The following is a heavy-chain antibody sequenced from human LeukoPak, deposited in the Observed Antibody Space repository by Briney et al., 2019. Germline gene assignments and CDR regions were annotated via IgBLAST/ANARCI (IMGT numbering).Heavy chain of an antibody. D-gene: IGHD6-19*01. CDR3: ARDSPMYSSGWYYDAFDI. CDR1: GFTFSSYG. J-gene: IGHJ3*02. CDR2: IWYDGSNK. Sequence: GGSLRLSCAASGFTFSSYGMHWVRQAPGKGLEWVAVIWYDGSNKYYADSVKGRSTISRDNSKNTLYLQMNSLRAEDTAVYYCARDSPMYSSGWYYDAFDIWGQGTMVTVSS. V-gene: IGHV3-33*01.